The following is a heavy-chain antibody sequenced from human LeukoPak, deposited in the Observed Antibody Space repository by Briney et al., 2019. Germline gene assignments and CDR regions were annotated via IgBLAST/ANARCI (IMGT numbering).Heavy chain of an antibody. D-gene: IGHD6-6*01. V-gene: IGHV3-48*03. J-gene: IGHJ4*02. CDR3: ASGFSSYFDY. CDR1: GFTFSSYE. CDR2: ISSSGSTI. Sequence: VGSLRLSCAASGFTFSSYEMNWVRQAPGKGLEWVSYISSSGSTIYYADSVKGRFTISRDNAKNSLYLHMNSLRAEDTAVYYCASGFSSYFDYWGQGTLVTVSS.